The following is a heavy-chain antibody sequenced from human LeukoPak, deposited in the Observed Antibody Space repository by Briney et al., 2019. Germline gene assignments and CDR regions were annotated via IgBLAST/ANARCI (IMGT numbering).Heavy chain of an antibody. CDR3: AKDSTYYYDSSGYHDY. CDR1: GFTFSSYA. J-gene: IGHJ4*02. D-gene: IGHD3-22*01. CDR2: ISGSGGST. Sequence: GGSLRLSCAASGFTFSSYAMSWVRQAPGKGLEWVSAISGSGGSTYYADSVKGRFTISRDNSKNTLYLQMNSLRAEGTAVYYCAKDSTYYYDSSGYHDYWGQGTLVTVSS. V-gene: IGHV3-23*01.